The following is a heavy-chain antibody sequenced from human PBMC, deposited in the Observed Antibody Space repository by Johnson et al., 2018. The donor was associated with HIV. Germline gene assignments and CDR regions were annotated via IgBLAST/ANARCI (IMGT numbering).Heavy chain of an antibody. CDR3: ASIDAFDI. CDR1: EITFHDQG. V-gene: IGHV3-30*03. CDR2: ISYDGSNK. Sequence: QMLLVESGGGLVQPGRSLRLSCEASEITFHDQGMKWVRQTPGKGLEWVAVISYDGSNKYYADSVKGRFTISRDNSKNTLYLQMNSLRAEDTAVYYCASIDAFDIWGQGTMVTVSS. J-gene: IGHJ3*02.